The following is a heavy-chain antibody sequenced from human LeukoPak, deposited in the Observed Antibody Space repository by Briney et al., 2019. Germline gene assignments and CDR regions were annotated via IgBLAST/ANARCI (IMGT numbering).Heavy chain of an antibody. Sequence: SETLSLTCTVSGGSISYYYWSWIRQPPGKGLEWIGYIYYSGSTNYNPSLKSRVTISVDTSKNQFSLKLNSVTAADTAVYYCARITYGDNHFDICGQGTMVTVSS. CDR1: GGSISYYY. D-gene: IGHD4-23*01. V-gene: IGHV4-59*01. CDR3: ARITYGDNHFDI. CDR2: IYYSGST. J-gene: IGHJ3*02.